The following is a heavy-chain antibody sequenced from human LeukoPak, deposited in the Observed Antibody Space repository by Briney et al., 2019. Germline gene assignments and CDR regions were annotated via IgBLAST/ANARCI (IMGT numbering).Heavy chain of an antibody. D-gene: IGHD6-19*01. CDR1: GFVFSSNW. CDR3: ARDLVDSSGWYSFLFDY. CDR2: IKQDGSEK. Sequence: GGSLRLSCAASGFVFSSNWMTWVRQAPGKGLEWVANIKQDGSEKYYVDSVKGRFTISRDNANNSLYLQMNSLRAEDTSVYYCARDLVDSSGWYSFLFDYWGQGTLVTVSS. V-gene: IGHV3-7*01. J-gene: IGHJ4*02.